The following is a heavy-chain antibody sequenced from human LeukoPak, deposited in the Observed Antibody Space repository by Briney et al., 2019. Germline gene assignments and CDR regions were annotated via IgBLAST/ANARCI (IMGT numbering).Heavy chain of an antibody. CDR1: GYTFTSYG. CDR2: IHPSGSST. Sequence: ASVKVSCKASGYTFTSYGISWVRQAPGQGLEWMGIIHPSGSSTAYAQKFQGRVTMTRDTSTSTVYMELSSLRSEDTAVFYCAREYGGSLDYWGQGTLVTVSS. CDR3: AREYGGSLDY. D-gene: IGHD1-26*01. J-gene: IGHJ4*02. V-gene: IGHV1-46*01.